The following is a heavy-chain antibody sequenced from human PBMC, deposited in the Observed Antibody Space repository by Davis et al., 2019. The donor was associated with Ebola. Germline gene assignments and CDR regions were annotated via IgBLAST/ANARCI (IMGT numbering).Heavy chain of an antibody. V-gene: IGHV4-34*01. CDR1: GGSFSGYY. CDR2: INHSGST. J-gene: IGHJ6*02. Sequence: MPSETLSLTCAVYGGSFSGYYWSWIRQPPGKGLEWIGEINHSGSTNYNPSLKSRVTISVDTSKNQFSLKLSSVTAADTAVYYCALTRRYYYYYGMDVWGQGTTVTVSS. CDR3: ALTRRYYYYYGMDV.